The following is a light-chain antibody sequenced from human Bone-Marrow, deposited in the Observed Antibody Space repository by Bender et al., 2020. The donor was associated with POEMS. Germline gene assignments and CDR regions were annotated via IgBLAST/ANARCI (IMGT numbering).Light chain of an antibody. Sequence: QSALTQPRSVSGSPGQSVTISCTGTSSDVGYYNFVSWYQQHPGKAPRVLIYEVTRRPSGISNHFSGSKSGNTASLTISGLQAEDEANYLCCSYTSSDTWVFGGGTKVTVL. J-gene: IGLJ3*02. V-gene: IGLV2-11*01. CDR3: CSYTSSDTWV. CDR1: SSDVGYYNF. CDR2: EVT.